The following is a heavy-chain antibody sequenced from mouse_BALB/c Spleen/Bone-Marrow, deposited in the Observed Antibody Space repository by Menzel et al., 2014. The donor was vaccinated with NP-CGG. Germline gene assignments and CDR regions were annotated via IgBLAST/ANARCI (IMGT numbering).Heavy chain of an antibody. CDR1: GFNIKDTY. CDR3: AVYDYEGFAY. D-gene: IGHD2-4*01. Sequence: EVKLQESGAELVKPGASVKLSCIASGFNIKDTYMHWVKQRPEQGLEWIGRIDPANGNTKYDTKFQGKATITADTSSNTAYLQLGSLTSEDTAVYYCAVYDYEGFAYWGQGTLVTVSA. V-gene: IGHV14-3*02. J-gene: IGHJ3*01. CDR2: IDPANGNT.